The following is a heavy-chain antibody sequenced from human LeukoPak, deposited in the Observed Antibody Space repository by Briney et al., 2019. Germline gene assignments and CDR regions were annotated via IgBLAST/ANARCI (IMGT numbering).Heavy chain of an antibody. Sequence: SETLSLTCTVSGGSISSYYWSWIRQPPGKELEWIGYIYYTGITNYNPSLESRVTISVDTSKNQFSLKLNSVTAADTAVYYCTRDDAVPVIGHGMGVWGQGTTVTVSS. CDR2: IYYTGIT. V-gene: IGHV4-59*12. CDR3: TRDDAVPVIGHGMGV. D-gene: IGHD3-16*02. J-gene: IGHJ6*02. CDR1: GGSISSYY.